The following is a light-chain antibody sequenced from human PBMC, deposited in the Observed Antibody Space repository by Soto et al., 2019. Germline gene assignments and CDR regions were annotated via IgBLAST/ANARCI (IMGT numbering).Light chain of an antibody. J-gene: IGKJ1*01. V-gene: IGKV3D-15*01. CDR1: QSVSSN. CDR2: GAS. CDR3: QQYNNWWT. Sequence: EIEMTQSPATLSVSPGERATLSCRASQSVSSNLAWYQQKPGQAPRLLIYGASTRATGIPARFSGSGSGTEFTLTISILQSEDFAFYCCQQYNNWWTFGQGTKVEIK.